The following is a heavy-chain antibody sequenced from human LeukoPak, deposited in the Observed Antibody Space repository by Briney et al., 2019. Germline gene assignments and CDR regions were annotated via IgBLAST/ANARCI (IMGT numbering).Heavy chain of an antibody. Sequence: GGSLRLSCAASGLAFSRYWMSWVRQAPGKGLQWVSTLTGSGSATYYGDSVKGRFIISRDNSKNTLYLRMYNLRADDTAVYYCALQRMFGSSWYWDSWGQGTLVTVSS. V-gene: IGHV3-23*01. CDR3: ALQRMFGSSWYWDS. D-gene: IGHD6-13*01. CDR2: LTGSGSAT. CDR1: GLAFSRYW. J-gene: IGHJ4*02.